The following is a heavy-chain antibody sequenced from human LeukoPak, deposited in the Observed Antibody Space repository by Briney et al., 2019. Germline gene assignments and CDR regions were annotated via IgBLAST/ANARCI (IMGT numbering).Heavy chain of an antibody. CDR1: GGSIINYY. D-gene: IGHD3-10*01. V-gene: IGHV4-4*07. Sequence: SETLSLTCTVSGGSIINYYWSWVRQSPGKGLEWIGRIHITESTNYNPSLKSRVTLSQDTSKSQISLRLRSVTAADTAVYYSARDHIGLIPDYWGQGILVSVSS. CDR3: ARDHIGLIPDY. J-gene: IGHJ4*02. CDR2: IHITEST.